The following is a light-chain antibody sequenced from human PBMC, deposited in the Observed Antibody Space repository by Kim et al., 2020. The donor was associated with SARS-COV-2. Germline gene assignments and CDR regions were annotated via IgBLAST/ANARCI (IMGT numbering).Light chain of an antibody. V-gene: IGKV3-15*01. CDR3: QQYNNLWT. CDR2: GAF. J-gene: IGKJ1*01. CDR1: QTVYNN. Sequence: EVVMTQSPATLSVSPGGAATLSCRASQTVYNNLAWYQQIPGRAPRLLIYGAFTRATGIPARFRGRGSGTEFTLTISSLQSEDSAIYYCQQYNNLWTFGQGTTVDI.